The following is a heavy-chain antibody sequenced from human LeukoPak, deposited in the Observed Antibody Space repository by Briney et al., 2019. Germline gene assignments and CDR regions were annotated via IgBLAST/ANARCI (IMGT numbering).Heavy chain of an antibody. Sequence: GSLRLSCAASGFTFSSYGMHWVRQAPGKGLEWVAVISYDGTTKYYGDSVKGRFTISRDNSKNTLYLQMNSLRAEDTAVYYCARGSQLIKNWGQGTLVTVSS. CDR2: ISYDGTTK. D-gene: IGHD2-2*01. CDR3: ARGSQLIKN. CDR1: GFTFSSYG. J-gene: IGHJ4*02. V-gene: IGHV3-30*03.